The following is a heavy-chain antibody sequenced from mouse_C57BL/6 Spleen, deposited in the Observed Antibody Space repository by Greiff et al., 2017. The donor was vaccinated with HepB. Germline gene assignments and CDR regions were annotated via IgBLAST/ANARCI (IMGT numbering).Heavy chain of an antibody. CDR2: ISSGSSTI. D-gene: IGHD2-1*01. J-gene: IGHJ1*03. Sequence: EVKLVESGGGLVKPGGSLKLSCAASGFTFSDYGMHWVRQAPEKGLEWVAYISSGSSTIYYADTVKGRFTISRDNAKNTLFLQMTSLRSEDTAMYYCASFYGKSWYFDVWGTGTTVTVSS. CDR3: ASFYGKSWYFDV. V-gene: IGHV5-17*01. CDR1: GFTFSDYG.